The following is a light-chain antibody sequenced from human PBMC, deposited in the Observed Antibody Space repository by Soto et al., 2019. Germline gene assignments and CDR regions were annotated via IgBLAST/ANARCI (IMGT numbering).Light chain of an antibody. CDR3: AAWDDSLNGVV. CDR2: SNN. CDR1: GSNIGSYT. J-gene: IGLJ2*01. Sequence: QAVVTQPPSTSGTPGQRVTISCSGSGSNIGSYTVNWYQQVPATAPKLLIYSNNQRPSGVPDRFSASKSGTSVSLAITGLQSDDEADYYCAAWDDSLNGVVFGGGTKLTVL. V-gene: IGLV1-44*01.